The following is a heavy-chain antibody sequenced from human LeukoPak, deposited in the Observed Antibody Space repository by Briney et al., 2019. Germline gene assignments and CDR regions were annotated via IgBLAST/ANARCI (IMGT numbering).Heavy chain of an antibody. D-gene: IGHD6-6*01. J-gene: IGHJ4*02. Sequence: GGSLRLSCAASGFTFSSYSMNWVRQAPGKGLEWVSSISSSSSYIYYADSVKGRFTISRDNAKNSLYLQMNSLRAEDTAVYCCARDSIASSKPFDYWGQGTLVTVSS. CDR3: ARDSIASSKPFDY. CDR2: ISSSSSYI. V-gene: IGHV3-21*01. CDR1: GFTFSSYS.